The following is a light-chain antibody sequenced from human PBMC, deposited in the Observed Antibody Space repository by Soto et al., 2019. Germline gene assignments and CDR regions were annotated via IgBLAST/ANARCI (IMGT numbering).Light chain of an antibody. CDR1: SSNIGNNY. CDR2: YNN. CDR3: GTWDSSLSAWV. Sequence: QSVLTQPPSVSAAPGQKVTISCSGSSSNIGNNYVSWYQQLPGTAPKLLIYYNNKRPSGIPDRFSGSKSGTSATLGITGLQTGDEADYYCGTWDSSLSAWVFGGGTKVTVL. V-gene: IGLV1-51*01. J-gene: IGLJ3*02.